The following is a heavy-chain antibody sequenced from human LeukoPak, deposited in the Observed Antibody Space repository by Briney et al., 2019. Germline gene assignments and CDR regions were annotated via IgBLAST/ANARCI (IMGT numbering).Heavy chain of an antibody. D-gene: IGHD2-2*02. CDR3: SSPYNAIPTLGAVY. V-gene: IGHV3-30*03. CDR2: ISYDGSNV. J-gene: IGHJ4*02. CDR1: GLSLSNYG. Sequence: GGSLRLFCAVSGLSLSNYGMHWVRQAPGKGLEWVAVISYDGSNVIYADSVKGRFTISRDTSKNTLSLQMNSLRPEDTAVYYCSSPYNAIPTLGAVYWGQGTLVTVSS.